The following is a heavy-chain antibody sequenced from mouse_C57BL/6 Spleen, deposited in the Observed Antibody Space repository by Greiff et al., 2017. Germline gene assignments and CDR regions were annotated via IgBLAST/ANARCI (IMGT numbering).Heavy chain of an antibody. D-gene: IGHD3-3*01. CDR3: ARGDWTFAY. J-gene: IGHJ3*01. Sequence: QVQLPPSGAELVRPGTSVKVSCKASGYAFTNYLIEWVKQRPGQGLEWLGVISPGSGGTNSNEKFTGKATLTADTTSRTAYMQLSSLTSEDSAVDCCARGDWTFAYWGQGTLVTVSA. CDR2: ISPGSGGT. CDR1: GYAFTNYL. V-gene: IGHV1-54*01.